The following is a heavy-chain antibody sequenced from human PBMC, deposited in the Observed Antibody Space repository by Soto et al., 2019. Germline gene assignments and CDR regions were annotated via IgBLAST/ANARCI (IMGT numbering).Heavy chain of an antibody. CDR2: IDPSDSYT. V-gene: IGHV5-10-1*01. D-gene: IGHD2-15*01. J-gene: IGHJ6*02. CDR1: GYSFTIYW. CDR3: ARHGPVVVXAATSELGPYYYYGMDV. Sequence: GESLKISCKGSGYSFTIYWISWVRQMPGKGLEWMGRIDPSDSYTNYSPSFQGHVTISADKSISTAYLQWSSLKASDTAMYYCARHGPVVVXAATSELGPYYYYGMDVWGQGTTVTVSS.